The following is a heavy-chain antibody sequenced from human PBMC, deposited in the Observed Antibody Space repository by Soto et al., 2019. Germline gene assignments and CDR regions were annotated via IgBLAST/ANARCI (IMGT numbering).Heavy chain of an antibody. V-gene: IGHV3-23*01. CDR1: GFTFSSYG. Sequence: GGSLRLSCAASGFTFSSYGMGWVRQAPGKGLEWVSGISGGGDSTYYADSVKGRFTISRDNSKEKQYQQMNSLRAEDTTVYYCSKDLSPYYDILTGYNGNFDYWSQGTQVTVSS. D-gene: IGHD3-9*01. J-gene: IGHJ4*02. CDR3: SKDLSPYYDILTGYNGNFDY. CDR2: ISGGGDST.